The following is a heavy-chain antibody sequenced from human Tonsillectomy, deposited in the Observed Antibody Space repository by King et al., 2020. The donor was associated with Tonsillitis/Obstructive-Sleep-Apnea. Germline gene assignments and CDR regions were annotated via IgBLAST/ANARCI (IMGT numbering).Heavy chain of an antibody. V-gene: IGHV5-51*01. CDR3: AGVKEDTCMVNPLYYYYMDV. CDR2: IYPVDSET. J-gene: IGHJ6*03. Sequence: QLVQSGAEVKKPGESLKISCKGSGYSFTDYWIGWVRQMPGKGLEWMGIIYPVDSETRYSPSFQGQVTISADKSISTAYLQWSSRQASDTAMYYCAGVKEDTCMVNPLYYYYMDVWGKGTTVTVSS. CDR1: GYSFTDYW. D-gene: IGHD5-18*01.